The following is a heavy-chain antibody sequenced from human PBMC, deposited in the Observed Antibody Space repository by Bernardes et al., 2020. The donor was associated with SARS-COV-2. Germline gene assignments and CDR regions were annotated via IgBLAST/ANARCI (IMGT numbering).Heavy chain of an antibody. CDR3: ARGAVAGDYYDDYMDG. CDR1: GGSISSYY. D-gene: IGHD6-19*01. Sequence: SETLSLTCTVSGGSISSYYWSWIRQPPGKGLEWIGYIYYSGSTNYHPSLTSRVTISVDTSKNQFSLKLSSVTAADTAVSDGARGAVAGDYYDDYMDGGGKGTTVT. CDR2: IYYSGST. J-gene: IGHJ6*03. V-gene: IGHV4-59*01.